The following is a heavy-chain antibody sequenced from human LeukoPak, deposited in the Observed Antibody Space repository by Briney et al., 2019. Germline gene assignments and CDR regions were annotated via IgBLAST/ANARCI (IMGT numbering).Heavy chain of an antibody. V-gene: IGHV5-51*01. CDR3: ARMRDAYPDH. CDR1: GYSFTSYW. J-gene: IGHJ4*02. Sequence: GESLEISCRGSGYSFTSYWIGWVRQMPGKGREWMGIIYPGDSDSRYSPSFQGQVTISADKSISTAYLQWNSLKASDTAMYYCARMRDAYPDHWGQGTLISVSS. CDR2: IYPGDSDS. D-gene: IGHD5-24*01.